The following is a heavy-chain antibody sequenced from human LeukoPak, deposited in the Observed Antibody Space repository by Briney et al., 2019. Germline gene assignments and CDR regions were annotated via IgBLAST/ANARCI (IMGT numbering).Heavy chain of an antibody. Sequence: GGSLRLSCEASGFTFSSYGMHWVRQAPGKGPEWVAVISYDGSNKYYADSVKGRFTISRDNSKNTLSLQMNSLRVEDTAMYYCAKEGSGYYRWGQGTLVTVSS. D-gene: IGHD3-22*01. CDR3: AKEGSGYYR. CDR1: GFTFSSYG. CDR2: ISYDGSNK. V-gene: IGHV3-30*18. J-gene: IGHJ5*02.